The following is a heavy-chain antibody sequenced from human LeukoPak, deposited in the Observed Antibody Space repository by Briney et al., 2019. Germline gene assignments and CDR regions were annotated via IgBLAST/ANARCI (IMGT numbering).Heavy chain of an antibody. CDR1: GFTFSSYS. D-gene: IGHD1-26*01. CDR2: ISSSSSYI. J-gene: IGHJ5*02. Sequence: AGGSLRLSCAASGFTFSSYSMNWVRQAPGKGLEWVSSISSSSSYIYYADSVKGRFTISRVNAKNSLYLQMNSLRAEDTAVYYCARDSGSYPNWFDPWGQGTLVTVSS. CDR3: ARDSGSYPNWFDP. V-gene: IGHV3-21*01.